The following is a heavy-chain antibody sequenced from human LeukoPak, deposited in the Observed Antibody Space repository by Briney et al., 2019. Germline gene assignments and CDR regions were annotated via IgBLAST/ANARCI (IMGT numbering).Heavy chain of an antibody. J-gene: IGHJ4*02. D-gene: IGHD6-19*01. Sequence: SETLSLTCTVSGGSISTYYWCWIRQPPGKGLEWIGYIYYSGSTNYNPSLKSRVTISIDTSKNQFSLNLSSVTAADTAVYYCARSERYSSGRYFYFDYWGQGTLVTVSS. V-gene: IGHV4-59*01. CDR1: GGSISTYY. CDR3: ARSERYSSGRYFYFDY. CDR2: IYYSGST.